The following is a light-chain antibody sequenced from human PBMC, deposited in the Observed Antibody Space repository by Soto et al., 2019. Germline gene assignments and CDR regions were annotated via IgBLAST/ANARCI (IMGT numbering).Light chain of an antibody. J-gene: IGKJ1*01. CDR1: QSISSW. Sequence: DIQMTRSPSTLSASVGDRVTITCRASQSISSWLAWYQTKPGKAPKLLIYDASNLHSGVPSRFSGSCSGTDFTLTISSLQPEDCATYDCQHYNSYSEAFGQGTKVDIK. V-gene: IGKV1-5*01. CDR2: DAS. CDR3: QHYNSYSEA.